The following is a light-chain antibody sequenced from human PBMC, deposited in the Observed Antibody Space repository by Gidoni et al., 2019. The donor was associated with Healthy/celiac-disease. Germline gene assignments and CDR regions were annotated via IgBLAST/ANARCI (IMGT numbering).Light chain of an antibody. V-gene: IGKV3-20*01. J-gene: IGKJ2*01. CDR1: QSVSGSY. Sequence: EIVLTQSPGTLSWSPGERATLPCRASQSVSGSYLAWYQQKPGQAPRLLIYGASSRATGIPDRFSGSGSGTDFTLTISRLEPEDFAVYYCQQYGRTFXXXTKLEIK. CDR2: GAS. CDR3: QQYGRT.